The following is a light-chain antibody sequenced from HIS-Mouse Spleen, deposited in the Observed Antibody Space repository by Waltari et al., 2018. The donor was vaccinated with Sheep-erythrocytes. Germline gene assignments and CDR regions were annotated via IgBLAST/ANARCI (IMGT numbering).Light chain of an antibody. V-gene: IGLV2-8*01. CDR2: EFS. Sequence: QSALTQPPSASGSPGQSVTISCTGTSSDVGGYNYVSWYQQHPGKAPKLVIYEFSKRPSGVPDRCSGSKSVKTASLSVSGLQAEDEADDYCSSYAGSNNVVFGGGTKLSVL. CDR3: SSYAGSNNVV. CDR1: SSDVGGYNY. J-gene: IGLJ2*01.